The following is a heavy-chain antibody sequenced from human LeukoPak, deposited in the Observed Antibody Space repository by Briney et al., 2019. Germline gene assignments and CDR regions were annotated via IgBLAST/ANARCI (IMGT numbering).Heavy chain of an antibody. Sequence: GGSLRLSCAASGFTFSSYWMHWVRQAPGKGLVWVSRINSDGSSTSYADSVKGRFTISRDNAKNTLYLQMNSLRAEDTAVYYCARETSEYYGSGSYYDYWGQGTLVTVSS. CDR1: GFTFSSYW. CDR3: ARETSEYYGSGSYYDY. V-gene: IGHV3-74*01. J-gene: IGHJ4*02. CDR2: INSDGSST. D-gene: IGHD3-10*01.